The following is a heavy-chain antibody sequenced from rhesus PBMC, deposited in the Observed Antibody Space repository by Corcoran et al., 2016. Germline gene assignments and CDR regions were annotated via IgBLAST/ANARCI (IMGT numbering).Heavy chain of an antibody. CDR2: IYGSSMTT. V-gene: IGHV4S10*01. CDR1: GGSISDNYR. CDR3: AREGGRDGFDF. Sequence: QVQLQESGPGMVKPSETLSLTCAVSGGSISDNYRWTWIRQPPGKRLEWIGYIYGSSMTTHYNPALKSRVTSAKDTPTNQFSLKLSSVPAADAAVDSCAREGGRDGFDFWGPGLRVTVSS. J-gene: IGHJ3*01. D-gene: IGHD3-16*01.